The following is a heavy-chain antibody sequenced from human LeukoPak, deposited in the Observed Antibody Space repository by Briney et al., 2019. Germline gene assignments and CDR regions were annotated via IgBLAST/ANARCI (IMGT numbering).Heavy chain of an antibody. CDR3: ASSSYDGFDY. D-gene: IGHD5-12*01. CDR2: IYYSGST. V-gene: IGHV4-31*03. J-gene: IGHJ4*02. CDR1: GGSISSGGYY. Sequence: SETLSLTCTVSGGSISSGGYYWSWIRQHPGKGLEWIGYIYYSGSTYYNPSLKSRVTISVDTSKDQFSLKLSSVTAADTAVYYCASSSYDGFDYWGQGTLVTVSS.